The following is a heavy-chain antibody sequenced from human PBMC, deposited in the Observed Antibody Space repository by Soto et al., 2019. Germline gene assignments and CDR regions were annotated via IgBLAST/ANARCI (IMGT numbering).Heavy chain of an antibody. J-gene: IGHJ6*03. V-gene: IGHV4-34*01. CDR3: ARGLILWFVELSRRGGCYYYTDV. CDR2: INDSGNS. D-gene: IGHD3-10*01. CDR1: GGSFSGYQ. Sequence: QVQLQQWGAGLLKPSETLSLTCAVYGGSFSGYQWTWIRQTPGKGLEWIGEINDSGNSTYNPSLKRRVTILVDTAKKQISLKLSSVTGADTAVYYCARGLILWFVELSRRGGCYYYTDVWGKGTTVTVSS.